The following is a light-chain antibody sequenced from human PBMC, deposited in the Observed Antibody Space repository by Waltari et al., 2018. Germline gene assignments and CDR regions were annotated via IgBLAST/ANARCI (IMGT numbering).Light chain of an antibody. Sequence: CLASQSVSRCLAWYQQKPGKAPKLLIYKTSTLESGVPSRFSGSGSGTEFSLTISSLQPDDFATYYCQHYSTYSWTFGQGTKLEIK. J-gene: IGKJ1*01. CDR3: QHYSTYSWT. CDR1: QSVSRC. V-gene: IGKV1-5*03. CDR2: KTS.